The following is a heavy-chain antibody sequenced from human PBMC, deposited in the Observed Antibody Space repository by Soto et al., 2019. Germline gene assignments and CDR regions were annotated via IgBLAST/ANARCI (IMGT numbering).Heavy chain of an antibody. V-gene: IGHV3-48*02. J-gene: IGHJ5*02. Sequence: EVQLVESGGGLVQPGGSLRLSCAASGFTFSSYSMNWVRQDPGKGLEWVSYISSSSSTIYYADSVNGRFTISRDNAKNSLYLKMNSLRDEDTAVYYCARVGQQLARGVTGPDPWGQGTLVTVSS. CDR3: ARVGQQLARGVTGPDP. D-gene: IGHD6-13*01. CDR1: GFTFSSYS. CDR2: ISSSSSTI.